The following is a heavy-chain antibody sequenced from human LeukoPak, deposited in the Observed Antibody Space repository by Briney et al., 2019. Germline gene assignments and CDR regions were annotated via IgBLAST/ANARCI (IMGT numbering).Heavy chain of an antibody. CDR1: GFTFSSYA. CDR3: AKVPLNHYYYYMDV. J-gene: IGHJ6*03. V-gene: IGHV3-23*01. CDR2: ISGSGGST. Sequence: GGSLRLSCAASGFTFSSYAMSWVRQAPGKGLEWVSAISGSGGSTYYADSVKGRFTISRDNSKNTLYLQMNSLRAEDTAVYYCAKVPLNHYYYYMDVWGKGTTVTVSS.